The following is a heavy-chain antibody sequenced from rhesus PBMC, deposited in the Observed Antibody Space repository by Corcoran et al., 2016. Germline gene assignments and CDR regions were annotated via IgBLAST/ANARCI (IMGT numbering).Heavy chain of an antibody. CDR1: GVPFSGYS. J-gene: IGHJ4*01. D-gene: IGHD4-23*01. V-gene: IGHV4-165*01. CDR2: IRGSSGST. CDR3: ATNEYSNYPFDY. Sequence: HVQLQESGPGLVKPSETLSLPCAVPGVPFSGYSWGWIRQPPGKGLEWIGYIRGSSGSTDYNPSLKSRVTISTDTAKNQFSLKLSSVTAADTAVYYCATNEYSNYPFDYWGQGVLVTVSS.